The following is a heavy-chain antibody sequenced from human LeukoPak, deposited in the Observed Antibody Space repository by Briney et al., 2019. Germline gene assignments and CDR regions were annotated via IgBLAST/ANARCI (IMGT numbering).Heavy chain of an antibody. D-gene: IGHD1-1*01. CDR3: ARDWQLPSGPDVFDI. V-gene: IGHV1-18*01. CDR1: GFSFPSYG. CDR2: ITAYDGDT. Sequence: ASVKVSCKASGFSFPSYGISWLRQATGQGLEWIGWITAYDGDTNYAEKFQGRVTMATDTSTCTASMELWSLRSDDTAVYYCARDWQLPSGPDVFDIWGQGTVVTVSS. J-gene: IGHJ3*02.